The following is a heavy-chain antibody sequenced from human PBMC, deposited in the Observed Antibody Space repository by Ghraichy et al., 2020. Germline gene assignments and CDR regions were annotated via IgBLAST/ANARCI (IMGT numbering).Heavy chain of an antibody. CDR2: IDGDGSNP. V-gene: IGHV3-74*01. D-gene: IGHD6-13*01. J-gene: IGHJ4*02. Sequence: GGSLRLSCAASGFTFRTYWMHWVHQAPGKGLLWVSRIDGDGSNPTYADSVKGRFTISRDNAKNTLYLQMNSLRAEDTAVYYCTRGGVAAAFDSWGQGTLVTVS. CDR3: TRGGVAAAFDS. CDR1: GFTFRTYW.